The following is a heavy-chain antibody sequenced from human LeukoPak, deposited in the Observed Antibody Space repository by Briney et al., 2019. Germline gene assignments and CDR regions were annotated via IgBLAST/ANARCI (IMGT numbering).Heavy chain of an antibody. D-gene: IGHD6-19*01. CDR2: IIPILGIA. V-gene: IGHV1-69*04. J-gene: IGHJ4*02. CDR1: GGTFSSYA. CDR3: ARGPEPRFEGGQQWLVPFDY. Sequence: SVKVSCKASGGTFSSYAISWVRQAPGQGLEWMGRIIPILGIANYAQKFQGRVTITADKSTSTAYMELSSLRSEDTAVYYCARGPEPRFEGGQQWLVPFDYWGQGTLVTVSS.